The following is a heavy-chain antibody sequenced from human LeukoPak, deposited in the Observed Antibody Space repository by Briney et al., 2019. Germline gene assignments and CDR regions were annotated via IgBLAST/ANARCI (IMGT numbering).Heavy chain of an antibody. CDR3: ARDHALRFLEWHNSFDY. CDR1: GFTFSSYA. V-gene: IGHV3-30-3*01. D-gene: IGHD3-3*01. CDR2: ISYDGSNK. Sequence: GGSLRLSCAASGFTFSSYAMHWVRQAPGKGLEWVAVISYDGSNKYCADSVKGRFTISRDNSKNTLYLQMNSLRAEDTAVYYCARDHALRFLEWHNSFDYWGQGTLVTVSS. J-gene: IGHJ4*02.